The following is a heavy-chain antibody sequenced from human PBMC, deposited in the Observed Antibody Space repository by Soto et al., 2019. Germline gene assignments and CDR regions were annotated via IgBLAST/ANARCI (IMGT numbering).Heavy chain of an antibody. D-gene: IGHD3-10*01. J-gene: IGHJ4*02. CDR1: GFTFSSYS. CDR2: ISSSSSTI. V-gene: IGHV3-48*02. Sequence: GGSLRLSCAASGFTFSSYSMNWVRQAPGKGLEWVSYISSSSSTIYYADSVKGRFTISRDNAKNSLYLQMNSLRDEDTAVYYCARVVGFGESKDIAFDYWGQGTLVTVSS. CDR3: ARVVGFGESKDIAFDY.